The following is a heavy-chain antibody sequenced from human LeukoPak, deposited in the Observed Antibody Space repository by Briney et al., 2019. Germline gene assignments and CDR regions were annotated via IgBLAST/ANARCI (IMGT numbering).Heavy chain of an antibody. J-gene: IGHJ4*02. CDR2: ISSDGSNK. CDR1: GFTFSNYV. Sequence: GGSLRLSCAASGFTFSNYVMHWVRQAPGKGLEWVAVISSDGSNKYYADSVKGRFTISRDNSKTTLYLQMSSLRAEDTAVYYCARVTVAGTHFDSWGQGTLVTVSS. CDR3: ARVTVAGTHFDS. V-gene: IGHV3-30*03. D-gene: IGHD6-19*01.